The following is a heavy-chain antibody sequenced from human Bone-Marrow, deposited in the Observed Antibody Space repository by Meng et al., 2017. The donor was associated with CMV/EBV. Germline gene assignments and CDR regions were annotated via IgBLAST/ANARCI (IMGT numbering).Heavy chain of an antibody. CDR2: INSDGSST. J-gene: IGHJ4*02. CDR1: GFTFSSYW. D-gene: IGHD2-2*01. Sequence: GESLKISCAASGFTFSSYWMHWVRQAPGKGLVWVSRINSDGSSTSYADSVKGRFTISRDNAKNTLYLQMNSLRAEDTAVYYCARARVVVPAAMDYWGQGTLVTVSS. CDR3: ARARVVVPAAMDY. V-gene: IGHV3-74*01.